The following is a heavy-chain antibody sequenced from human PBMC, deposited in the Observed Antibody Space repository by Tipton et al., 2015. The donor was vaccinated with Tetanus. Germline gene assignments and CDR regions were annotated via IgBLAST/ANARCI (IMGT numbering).Heavy chain of an antibody. D-gene: IGHD6-6*01. CDR2: ILYKGGT. CDR1: GGSVSSGSYY. V-gene: IGHV4-61*01. CDR3: ARALKQLVRVGDY. Sequence: LRLSCTVSGGSVSSGSYYWSWVRQPPGKGLEYIGYILYKGGTNYNPSLKSRVTISVDSSKNHLSLNLTTVTAADTAVYYCARALKQLVRVGDYWGQGTVVTVSS. J-gene: IGHJ4*02.